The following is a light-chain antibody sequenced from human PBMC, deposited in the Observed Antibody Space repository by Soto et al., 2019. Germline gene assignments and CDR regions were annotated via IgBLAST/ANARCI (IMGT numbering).Light chain of an antibody. V-gene: IGKV3-20*01. Sequence: EIVLTQSPGTLSLSPGERATLSCRDSQSVSSSYLAWYQQKPGQAPRLLIYGASSRATGIPDRFSGSGSGTDFTLTISRLEPEDFAVYYCQQYGSLFGQGTKVEIK. J-gene: IGKJ1*01. CDR1: QSVSSSY. CDR2: GAS. CDR3: QQYGSL.